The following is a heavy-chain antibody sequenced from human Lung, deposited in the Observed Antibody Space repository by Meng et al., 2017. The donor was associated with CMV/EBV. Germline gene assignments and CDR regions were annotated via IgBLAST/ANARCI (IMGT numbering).Heavy chain of an antibody. CDR1: GYTFTSYD. CDR3: TRGRGSTHKGNWFDS. CDR2: MNPNSGNT. J-gene: IGHJ5*01. V-gene: IGHV1-8*01. D-gene: IGHD3-10*01. Sequence: ASXXVSXKASGYTFTSYDINWVRQATGQGLEWMGWMNPNSGNTAYAPKFQGRLTMTRNTSINTAYMDLSSLRSEDTAIYYCTRGRGSTHKGNWFDSSGQGXLVTVSS.